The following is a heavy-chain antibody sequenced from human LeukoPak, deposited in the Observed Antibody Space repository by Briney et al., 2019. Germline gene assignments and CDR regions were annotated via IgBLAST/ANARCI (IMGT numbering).Heavy chain of an antibody. V-gene: IGHV4-4*07. CDR2: IYNSGNT. CDR1: GGSMSLYY. CDR3: ARSGTFDQSAGFYYYYMDV. D-gene: IGHD1-26*01. J-gene: IGHJ6*03. Sequence: SETLSLTCSVSGGSMSLYYWSWIRQPAGKGLEWIGRIYNSGNTNYNPSLKSRVTMSLDTPKNQFSLRLSSVIAADTAVYYCARSGTFDQSAGFYYYYMDVWGRGTTVTVSS.